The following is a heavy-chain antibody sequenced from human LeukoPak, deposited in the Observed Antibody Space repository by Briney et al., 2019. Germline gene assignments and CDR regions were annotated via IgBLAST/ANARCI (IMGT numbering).Heavy chain of an antibody. V-gene: IGHV3-33*01. CDR1: GFTFSSYG. J-gene: IGHJ4*02. Sequence: GRSLRLSCAASGFTFSSYGMHWVRQAPGKGLEWVAVIWYDGSNKYYAEAVKGRFTVSRDNSKNTLYLQMNSLRAEDTAVYYCARQSSGWYFDYWGQGTLVTVSS. CDR2: IWYDGSNK. D-gene: IGHD6-19*01. CDR3: ARQSSGWYFDY.